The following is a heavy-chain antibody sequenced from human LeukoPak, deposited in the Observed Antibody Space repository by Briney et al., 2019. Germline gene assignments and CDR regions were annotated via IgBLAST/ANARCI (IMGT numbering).Heavy chain of an antibody. CDR3: AKDYCSSTSCKTIDY. J-gene: IGHJ4*02. CDR2: ISYDGSNK. Sequence: PGMSLRLSCAASGFTFSSYGMHWVRQAPGKGLEWVALISYDGSNKYYADSVKGRFTISRDNSKNTLYLQMNSLRAEYTAVYYCAKDYCSSTSCKTIDYWGQGTLVTVSS. V-gene: IGHV3-30*18. D-gene: IGHD2-2*01. CDR1: GFTFSSYG.